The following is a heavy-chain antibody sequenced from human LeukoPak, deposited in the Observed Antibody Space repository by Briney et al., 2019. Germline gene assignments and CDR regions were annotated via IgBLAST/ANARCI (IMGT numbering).Heavy chain of an antibody. D-gene: IGHD2-2*01. J-gene: IGHJ4*02. V-gene: IGHV3-64D*09. CDR2: ISSNGGST. CDR1: GLTFSRYA. CDR3: VKAYCSSTSCLFDY. Sequence: GGSLRLSCSASGLTFSRYAMHWVRQAPGKGLEYVSAISSNGGSTYYADSVKGRFTISRDNSKNTLYLQMSSLSAEDTAVYYCVKAYCSSTSCLFDYWGQGTLVTVSS.